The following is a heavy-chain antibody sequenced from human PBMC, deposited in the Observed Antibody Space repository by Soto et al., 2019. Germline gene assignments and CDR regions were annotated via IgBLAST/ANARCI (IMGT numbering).Heavy chain of an antibody. V-gene: IGHV1-2*02. Sequence: ASVKVFCKASGYTFTGYYRHWVRQAPGQGLEWMGWINPNSGGRNYAQKFQGRVTMTGDKSISTAYMELRSLRSDATAVYYCERDSGYCSSTSCYRGYYYYYGMEFWGQGTTVTVSS. CDR2: INPNSGGR. CDR3: ERDSGYCSSTSCYRGYYYYYGMEF. J-gene: IGHJ6*01. D-gene: IGHD2-2*02. CDR1: GYTFTGYY.